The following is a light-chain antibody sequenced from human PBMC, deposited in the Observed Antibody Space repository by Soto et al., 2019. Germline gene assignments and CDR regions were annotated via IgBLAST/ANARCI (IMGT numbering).Light chain of an antibody. CDR3: QAWDTSTVV. CDR1: KLGDKY. CDR2: QDN. Sequence: YELTQPPSVSVSPGQTASITCSGDKLGDKYACWYQQKTGQSPVLVIYQDNKRPSGIPERFSGSNSGNTAALTITGAQAMDEADYYCQAWDTSTVVFGGGTKLTVL. V-gene: IGLV3-1*01. J-gene: IGLJ2*01.